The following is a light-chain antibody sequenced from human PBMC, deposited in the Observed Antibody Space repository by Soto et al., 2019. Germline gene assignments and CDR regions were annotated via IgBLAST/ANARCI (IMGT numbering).Light chain of an antibody. CDR2: WAS. CDR1: QSVLYSSNNKNY. J-gene: IGKJ2*01. V-gene: IGKV4-1*01. CDR3: QQYCSPPYT. Sequence: DIVMTQSPDSLAVSLGERATINCKSSQSVLYSSNNKNYLGWYQQKPGQTPKLLIYWASTRDSGVPDRFSGRGSGTDFTLTISSLQAGDVAVYYCQQYCSPPYTFGQGTRLEIK.